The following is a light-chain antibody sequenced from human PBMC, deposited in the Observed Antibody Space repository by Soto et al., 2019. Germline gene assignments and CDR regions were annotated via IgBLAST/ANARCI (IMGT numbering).Light chain of an antibody. Sequence: EIVMTQSPATLSVSPGERATLSCRASQSVSSNLAWYQQKPGQAPRLLIYGASIRATGIPARLSGSGSGTEFTLTISSLQSEDFAVYYCQQYNNWPRTFGGGTKVEIK. CDR3: QQYNNWPRT. CDR2: GAS. V-gene: IGKV3-15*01. CDR1: QSVSSN. J-gene: IGKJ4*01.